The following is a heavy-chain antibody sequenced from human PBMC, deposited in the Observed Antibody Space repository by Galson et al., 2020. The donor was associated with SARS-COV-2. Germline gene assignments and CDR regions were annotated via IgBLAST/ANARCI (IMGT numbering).Heavy chain of an antibody. CDR3: ARDILRYFGGIYYYYGMDV. CDR1: GGSISSGGYY. CDR2: IYYSGST. J-gene: IGHJ6*02. Sequence: SETLSLTCTVSGGSISSGGYYWSWIRQHPGKGLEWIGYIYYSGSTYYNPSLKSRVTISVDTSKNQFSLKLSSVTAADTAVYYCARDILRYFGGIYYYYGMDVWGQGTTVTVSS. V-gene: IGHV4-31*03. D-gene: IGHD3-9*01.